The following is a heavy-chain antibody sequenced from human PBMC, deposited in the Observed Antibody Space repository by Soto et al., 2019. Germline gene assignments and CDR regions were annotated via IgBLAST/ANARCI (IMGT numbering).Heavy chain of an antibody. V-gene: IGHV3-30*18. CDR3: AKDDGVVGANSGMDV. J-gene: IGHJ6*02. Sequence: QEQLVESGGGVVQPGRSLRLSCAASGFTFSSYGMHWVRQAPGKGLEWVAVISYDGSNKYYADSVKGRFTISRDNSKNTLYLQMNRRRAEDTVVYYCAKDDGVVGANSGMDVWGQGTPVTVSS. D-gene: IGHD1-26*01. CDR1: GFTFSSYG. CDR2: ISYDGSNK.